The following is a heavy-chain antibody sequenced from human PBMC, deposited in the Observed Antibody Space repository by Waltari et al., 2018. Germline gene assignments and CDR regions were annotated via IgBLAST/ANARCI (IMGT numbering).Heavy chain of an antibody. Sequence: QLQLQESGPGLVKPSGTLSLICAVSGDSMNYWWSWVRQPPGKGLEGIGQVLGSGRTNSNPSFASRVTISLDTSTHQFALKMTSATAADTALYYCARDRGRGLYLDTWGQGILVTVSP. CDR3: ARDRGRGLYLDT. CDR1: GDSMNYW. V-gene: IGHV4-4*02. J-gene: IGHJ4*02. CDR2: VLGSGRT. D-gene: IGHD2-15*01.